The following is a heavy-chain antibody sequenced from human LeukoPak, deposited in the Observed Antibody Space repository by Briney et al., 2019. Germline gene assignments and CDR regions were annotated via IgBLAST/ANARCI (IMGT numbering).Heavy chain of an antibody. CDR3: ARVVSGYPYYFDY. V-gene: IGHV3-30*04. CDR1: GFTFSSYA. D-gene: IGHD3-22*01. CDR2: ISYDGSNK. Sequence: GGSLRLSCAASGFTFSSYAMHWVRQAPGKGLEWVAVISYDGSNKYYADSVKGRFTISRDNSKNTLYLQMNSLRAEDTAVYYCARVVSGYPYYFDYWGQGTLVTVSS. J-gene: IGHJ4*02.